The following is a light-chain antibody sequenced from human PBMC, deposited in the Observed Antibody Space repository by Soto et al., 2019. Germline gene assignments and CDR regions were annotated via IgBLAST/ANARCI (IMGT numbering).Light chain of an antibody. Sequence: EIVLTQSPATLSLSPGERATLSCRASQSVSSYLAWYQQKPGQAPRLLIYDTSNGAAGIPSRFSGSGSETDFTLNINSLEPEDFAVYYCEQRSNWPPTFGGGTRVEIK. V-gene: IGKV3-11*01. CDR3: EQRSNWPPT. CDR1: QSVSSY. J-gene: IGKJ4*01. CDR2: DTS.